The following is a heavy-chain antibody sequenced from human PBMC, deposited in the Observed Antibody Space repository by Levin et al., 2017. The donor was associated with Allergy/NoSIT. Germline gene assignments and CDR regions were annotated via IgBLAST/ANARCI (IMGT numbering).Heavy chain of an antibody. J-gene: IGHJ3*02. CDR2: IYYSGST. CDR3: ARDLQDYDILTGYWKDAFDI. CDR1: GGSISSGDYY. D-gene: IGHD3-9*01. V-gene: IGHV4-30-4*01. Sequence: PSETLSLTCTVSGGSISSGDYYWSWIRQPPGKGLEWIGYIYYSGSTYYNPSLKSRVTISVDTSKNQFSLKLSSVTAADTAVYYCARDLQDYDILTGYWKDAFDIWGQGTMVTVSS.